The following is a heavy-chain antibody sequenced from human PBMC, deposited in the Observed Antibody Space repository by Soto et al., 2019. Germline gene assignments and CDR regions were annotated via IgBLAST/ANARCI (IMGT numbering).Heavy chain of an antibody. D-gene: IGHD3-3*01. V-gene: IGHV5-51*01. CDR1: GYTFTSYW. J-gene: IGHJ4*02. Sequence: EVQLVQSGAEIKKPGESLKISCQASGYTFTSYWIGWVRQKPGKGLEWMGIIYPGDSETLYSPSFQGQVSISADTSITTAYLQWNNLQASDTAMYCCARLNAVFGVGVNWGQGTLVTVSS. CDR3: ARLNAVFGVGVN. CDR2: IYPGDSET.